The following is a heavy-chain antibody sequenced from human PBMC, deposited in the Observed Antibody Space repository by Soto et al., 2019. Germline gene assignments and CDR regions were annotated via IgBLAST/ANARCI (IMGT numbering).Heavy chain of an antibody. J-gene: IGHJ5*02. CDR2: VSGSGGST. V-gene: IGHV3-23*01. Sequence: GESLKISCAASGFTFSSYAMSWVRQAPGKGLEWVSAVSGSGGSTYYADSVKGRFTISRDNSKNTLYLQMNSLRAEDTAVYYCAKEGWYLWFDPWGQGTLVTVSS. CDR3: AKEGWYLWFDP. D-gene: IGHD6-19*01. CDR1: GFTFSSYA.